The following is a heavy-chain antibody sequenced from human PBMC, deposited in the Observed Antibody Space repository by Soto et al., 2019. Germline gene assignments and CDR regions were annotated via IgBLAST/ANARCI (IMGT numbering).Heavy chain of an antibody. J-gene: IGHJ2*01. CDR1: GFSLSTSGVA. Sequence: QITLKESGPTLVKPTQTLTLTCTFSGFSLSTSGVAVGWLRQPPGKALEWLALIYWDDDKRYSPSLKSRLTITKXXSXNXXVLTMTNMDPVDTATYYCAHRRGLLATGQGWYFDLWGRGTLVTVSS. CDR3: AHRRGLLATGQGWYFDL. D-gene: IGHD5-12*01. V-gene: IGHV2-5*02. CDR2: IYWDDDK.